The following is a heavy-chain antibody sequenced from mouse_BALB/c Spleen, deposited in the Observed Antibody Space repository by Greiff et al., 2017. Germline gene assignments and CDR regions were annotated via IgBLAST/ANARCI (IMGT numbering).Heavy chain of an antibody. D-gene: IGHD2-1*01. J-gene: IGHJ4*01. Sequence: EVQLQQSGPELVKPGASVKISCKASGYSFTGYFMNWVMQSHGKSLEWIGRINPYNGDTFYNQKFKGRATLTVDKSSSTAHMELRSLASEDSAVYYCAIYGNYDDYAMDYWGQGTSVTVSA. CDR2: INPYNGDT. CDR3: AIYGNYDDYAMDY. CDR1: GYSFTGYF. V-gene: IGHV1-20*02.